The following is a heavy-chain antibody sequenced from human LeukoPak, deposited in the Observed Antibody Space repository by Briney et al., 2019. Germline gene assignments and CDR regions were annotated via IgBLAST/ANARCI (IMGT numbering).Heavy chain of an antibody. CDR2: ISYDGSNK. Sequence: PGGSLRLSCAASGFTFSSYAMHWVRQAPGKGLEWVAVISYDGSNKYYADSVKGRFTISRDNSKNTLYLQMNSLRAEDTAVYYCAKVGQWLVRRYFDYWGQGTLVTVSS. V-gene: IGHV3-30-3*01. D-gene: IGHD6-19*01. CDR3: AKVGQWLVRRYFDY. CDR1: GFTFSSYA. J-gene: IGHJ4*02.